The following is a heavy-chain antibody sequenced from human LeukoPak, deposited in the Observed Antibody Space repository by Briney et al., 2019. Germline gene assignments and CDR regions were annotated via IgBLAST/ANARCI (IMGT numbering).Heavy chain of an antibody. V-gene: IGHV3-9*01. CDR1: GFTFDDYA. Sequence: GGSLRLSCAASGFTFDDYAMHWVRQAPGKGLEWVSGISWNSGSIGYANSVKGRFTISRDNAKNSLYLQMNSLRAEDTALYYCAKDDDSSGYGRFDYWGQGTLVTVSS. CDR2: ISWNSGSI. CDR3: AKDDDSSGYGRFDY. D-gene: IGHD3-22*01. J-gene: IGHJ4*02.